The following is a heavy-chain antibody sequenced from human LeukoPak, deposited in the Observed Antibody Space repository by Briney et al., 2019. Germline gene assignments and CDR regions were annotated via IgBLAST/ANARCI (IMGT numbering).Heavy chain of an antibody. CDR2: ISYDGSNK. CDR1: GFTFSSYG. D-gene: IGHD3-10*01. Sequence: GGSLRLSCAASGFTFSSYGMHWVRQAPGKGLEWVAVISYDGSNKYYADSVKGRFTISRDNSKKTLYLQMNSLRAEDTAVYYCAKTPPNYGSGSYYSYYCGMDVWGQGTTVTVSS. V-gene: IGHV3-30*18. J-gene: IGHJ6*02. CDR3: AKTPPNYGSGSYYSYYCGMDV.